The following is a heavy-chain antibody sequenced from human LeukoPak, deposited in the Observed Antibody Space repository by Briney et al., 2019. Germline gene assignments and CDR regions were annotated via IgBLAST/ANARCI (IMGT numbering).Heavy chain of an antibody. CDR2: IWYDGSNK. V-gene: IGHV3-33*01. D-gene: IGHD3-16*01. J-gene: IGHJ4*02. Sequence: PGGSLRLSCAASGFTFSSYGMHWVRQAPGKGLEWMAVIWYDGSNKYYADSVKGRFTISRDISKNTLYLQMNSLRAEDTAVYYCARDRYVKYYFDHWGQGTLVTVSS. CDR3: ARDRYVKYYFDH. CDR1: GFTFSSYG.